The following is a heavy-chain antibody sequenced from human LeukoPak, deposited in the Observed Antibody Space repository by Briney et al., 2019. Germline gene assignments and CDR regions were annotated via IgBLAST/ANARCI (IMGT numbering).Heavy chain of an antibody. Sequence: GGSLRLSCAASGFTFSSYAMHWVRQAPGKGLEWVAVISYDGSNKYYADSVKGRFTISRDNAKNSLYLQMNSLRAEDTAVYYCARDLDDYVWGSYRGPDAFDIWGQGTMVTVSS. CDR3: ARDLDDYVWGSYRGPDAFDI. J-gene: IGHJ3*02. D-gene: IGHD3-16*02. CDR1: GFTFSSYA. CDR2: ISYDGSNK. V-gene: IGHV3-30*04.